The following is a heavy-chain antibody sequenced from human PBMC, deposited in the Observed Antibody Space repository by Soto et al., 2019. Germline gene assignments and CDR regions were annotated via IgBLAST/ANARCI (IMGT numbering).Heavy chain of an antibody. J-gene: IGHJ6*03. Sequence: GASVKVSCKASGYTFTSYAMHWVRQAPGQRLEWMGWINAGNGNTKYSQKFQGRVTITRDTSASTAYMELSSLRSEDTAVYYCARDQYRYYYYYYMDVWGKGTTVTVYS. CDR1: GYTFTSYA. CDR3: ARDQYRYYYYYYMDV. D-gene: IGHD2-2*02. V-gene: IGHV1-3*01. CDR2: INAGNGNT.